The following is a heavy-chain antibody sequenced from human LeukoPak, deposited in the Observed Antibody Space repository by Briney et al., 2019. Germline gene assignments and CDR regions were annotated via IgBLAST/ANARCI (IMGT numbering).Heavy chain of an antibody. D-gene: IGHD3-22*01. CDR3: ARDDSITMIGPDY. CDR2: ISGTDGTT. CDR1: GFTFSNYP. Sequence: GGSLGLSCAAAGFTFSNYPMSWVRQAPGKGLEWVSVISGTDGTTFYADSVKGRFTISRDNAKNSLYLQMNSLRAEDTAVYYCARDDSITMIGPDYWGQGTLVTVSS. V-gene: IGHV3-23*01. J-gene: IGHJ4*02.